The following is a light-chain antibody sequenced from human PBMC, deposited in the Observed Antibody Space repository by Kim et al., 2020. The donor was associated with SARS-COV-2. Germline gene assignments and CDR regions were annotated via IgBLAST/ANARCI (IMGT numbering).Light chain of an antibody. CDR2: SAS. J-gene: IGKJ1*01. Sequence: SPRQRATLSCRAIQTVRSNYLAWYQQKPGQAPRLPISSASSRATGIPDRFSGSGSGTDFTLTITRLEPEDFAVYYCQQYSSSPATFGQGTKVDIK. CDR3: QQYSSSPAT. V-gene: IGKV3-20*01. CDR1: QTVRSNY.